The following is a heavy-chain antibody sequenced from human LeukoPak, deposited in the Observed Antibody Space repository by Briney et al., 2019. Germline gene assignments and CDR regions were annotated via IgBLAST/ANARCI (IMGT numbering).Heavy chain of an antibody. J-gene: IGHJ4*02. CDR1: GFSFRSFW. D-gene: IGHD3-10*01. CDR2: IKEDGSDK. Sequence: GGSLRLSCAASGFSFRSFWMSWVRQAPGKGLEWVASIKEDGSDKYCVESVKGRFTISRENARNSLYLQMNGLRAEDTAVYYCARVLWFGGIYYFDYWGQGTLVTVSS. V-gene: IGHV3-7*04. CDR3: ARVLWFGGIYYFDY.